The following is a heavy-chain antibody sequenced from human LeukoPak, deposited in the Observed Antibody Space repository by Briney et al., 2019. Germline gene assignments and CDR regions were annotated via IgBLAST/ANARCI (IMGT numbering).Heavy chain of an antibody. V-gene: IGHV3-53*01. CDR3: ASPIAVAGNDAFDI. D-gene: IGHD6-19*01. CDR1: GFTVSSNY. J-gene: IGHJ3*02. Sequence: GGSLRLSCAASGFTVSSNYMSWVRQAPGKGLEWVSVIYSGGSTYYADSVKGRFTISRDNSKNTLYLQMNSPRAEDTAVYYCASPIAVAGNDAFDIWGQGTMVTVSS. CDR2: IYSGGST.